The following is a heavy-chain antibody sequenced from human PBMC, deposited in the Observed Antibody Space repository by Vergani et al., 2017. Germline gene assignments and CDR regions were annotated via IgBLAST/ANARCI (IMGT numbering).Heavy chain of an antibody. J-gene: IGHJ4*02. V-gene: IGHV3-23*01. CDR2: ISGSGGST. D-gene: IGHD6-13*01. CDR3: AKGGGRGIAAAGTRVPFDY. CDR1: GFTFSSYA. Sequence: EVQLLESGGGLVQPGGSLRLSCAASGFTFSSYAMSWVRQAPGKGLEWVSAISGSGGSTYYAESVKGRFTISRDNSKNTLYLQMNSLRAEDTAVYYCAKGGGRGIAAAGTRVPFDYWGQGTLVTVSS.